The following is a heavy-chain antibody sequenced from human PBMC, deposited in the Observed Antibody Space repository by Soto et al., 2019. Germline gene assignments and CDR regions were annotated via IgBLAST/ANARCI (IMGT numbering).Heavy chain of an antibody. CDR1: GFTFSSYG. Sequence: GGSLRLSCAASGFTFSSYGMHWVRQAPGKGLEWVAVISYDGSNKYYADSVKGRFTISRDNSKNTLYLQMNSLRAEDTAVYYCVKVRLNWLEGPYFDYWGQGTLVTVSS. V-gene: IGHV3-30*18. J-gene: IGHJ4*02. CDR3: VKVRLNWLEGPYFDY. CDR2: ISYDGSNK. D-gene: IGHD3-22*01.